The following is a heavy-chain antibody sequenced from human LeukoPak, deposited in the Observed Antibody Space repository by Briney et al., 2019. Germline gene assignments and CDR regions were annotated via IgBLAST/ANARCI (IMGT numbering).Heavy chain of an antibody. CDR1: GGSISSSNW. Sequence: SETLSLTCAVSGGSISSSNWWSWVRQPPGKGLEWIGEIYHSGSTNYNPSLKSRVTISVDKSKNHFSLRLSSVTAADTAVYYCASYDSSGYWVLAFDIWGQGTMVTVSS. CDR2: IYHSGST. CDR3: ASYDSSGYWVLAFDI. V-gene: IGHV4-4*02. J-gene: IGHJ3*02. D-gene: IGHD3-22*01.